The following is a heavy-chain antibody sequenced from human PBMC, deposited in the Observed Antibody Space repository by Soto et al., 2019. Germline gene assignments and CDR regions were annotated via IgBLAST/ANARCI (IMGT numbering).Heavy chain of an antibody. CDR1: GYTFTNYW. Sequence: GESLKISCKGSGYTFTNYWIGWVRQMPGKGLEWMGIIYPYDSDTRYSPSFQGQVTISADKSISTAYLQWSSLKASDTAMYYCARRGSGNSSPGYGMDVWGQGTTVTVS. D-gene: IGHD6-13*01. CDR2: IYPYDSDT. J-gene: IGHJ6*02. CDR3: ARRGSGNSSPGYGMDV. V-gene: IGHV5-51*01.